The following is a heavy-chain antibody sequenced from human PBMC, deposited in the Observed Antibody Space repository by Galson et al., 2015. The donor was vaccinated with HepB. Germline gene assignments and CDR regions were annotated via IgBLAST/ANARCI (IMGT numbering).Heavy chain of an antibody. Sequence: SLRLSCAVSGFTVSNNYMSWVRQAPGKGLEWVSIIYSGGNTYHADSVKGRFTTSRDNSNNIVYLQMNRLRAEDTAVYYCARWGYSDYSPFDYWGQGTLVTVSS. J-gene: IGHJ4*02. CDR2: IYSGGNT. CDR1: GFTVSNNY. V-gene: IGHV3-53*01. D-gene: IGHD4-11*01. CDR3: ARWGYSDYSPFDY.